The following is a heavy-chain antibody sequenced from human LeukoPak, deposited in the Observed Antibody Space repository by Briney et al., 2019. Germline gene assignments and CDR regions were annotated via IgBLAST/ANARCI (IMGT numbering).Heavy chain of an antibody. CDR3: TKDHGFYSSGWHPLFDH. J-gene: IGHJ4*02. D-gene: IGHD6-19*01. CDR1: GFTFSSYA. CDR2: ISDSGSST. Sequence: GGSLRLSCAASGFTFSSYAMSWVRQAPGKGLEWVSTISDSGSSTYYTDSVKGRFTFSRDNSKNTLHLQMNSLRAEDAAVYYCTKDHGFYSSGWHPLFDHWGQGTLVTVTP. V-gene: IGHV3-23*01.